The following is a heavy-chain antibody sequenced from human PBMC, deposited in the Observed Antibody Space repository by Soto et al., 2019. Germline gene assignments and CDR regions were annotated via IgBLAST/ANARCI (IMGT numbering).Heavy chain of an antibody. D-gene: IGHD2-2*01. CDR3: AKDIVVVPDALDV. CDR2: ISGGGDSP. V-gene: IGHV3-23*01. Sequence: GGSLRLSCAASGFTFSIYAMSWVRQAPGKGLEWGSGISGGGDSPYYADYVKGRFTISRDNSKNTLYLQMNSLRAEDTAVYYCAKDIVVVPDALDVWCQGTTVTVYS. J-gene: IGHJ6*02. CDR1: GFTFSIYA.